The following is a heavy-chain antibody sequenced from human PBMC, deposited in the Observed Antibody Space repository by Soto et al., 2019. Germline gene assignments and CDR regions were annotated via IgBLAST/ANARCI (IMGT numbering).Heavy chain of an antibody. CDR2: IIGSGGST. V-gene: IGHV3-23*01. CDR1: GFTFSNYA. Sequence: EVHLLESGGGLVQPGGSLRLSCAASGFTFSNYAMSWVRQAPGKGLEWVSAIIGSGGSTYYADSVKGRFTISRDNSKNTLYLQMNSLGAEDTAVYYCTPIHGDYTNSNYWGQGTLVTVSS. D-gene: IGHD4-17*01. J-gene: IGHJ4*02. CDR3: TPIHGDYTNSNY.